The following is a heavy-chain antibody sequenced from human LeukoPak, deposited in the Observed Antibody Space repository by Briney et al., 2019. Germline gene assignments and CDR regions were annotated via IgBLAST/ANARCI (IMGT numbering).Heavy chain of an antibody. Sequence: SVKVSCKASGGTFISYAISWVRQAHGQGLEWMGGIIAIFGTANYAQKFQGRVTITTDGSTSTAYMELSSLRSEDTPVYYCARESFGVHNPGFDYWGQGTLVTVSS. V-gene: IGHV1-69*05. CDR1: GGTFISYA. D-gene: IGHD3-16*01. J-gene: IGHJ4*02. CDR3: ARESFGVHNPGFDY. CDR2: IIAIFGTA.